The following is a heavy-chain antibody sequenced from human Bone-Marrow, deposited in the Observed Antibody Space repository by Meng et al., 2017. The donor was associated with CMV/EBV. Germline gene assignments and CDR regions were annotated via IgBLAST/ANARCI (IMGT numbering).Heavy chain of an antibody. J-gene: IGHJ4*02. D-gene: IGHD4-17*01. CDR1: GGTFSSYA. V-gene: IGHV1-69*01. Sequence: KASGGTFSSYAISWVRQAPGQGLEWMGGIIPIFGTANYAQKFQGRVTITADESTGTAYMELSSLRSEDTAVYYCARSAPLTTATFYYWGQGTLVTVSS. CDR2: IIPIFGTA. CDR3: ARSAPLTTATFYY.